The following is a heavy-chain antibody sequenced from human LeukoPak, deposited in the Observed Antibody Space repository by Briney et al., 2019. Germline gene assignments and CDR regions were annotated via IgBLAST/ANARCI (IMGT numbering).Heavy chain of an antibody. CDR1: GGTFSSYA. CDR3: ASTPAPGSGYMGSFDY. Sequence: SVKVSCKASGGTFSSYAISWVRQAPGQGLEWMGRIIPIFGTANYAQKFQGRVTITTDESTSTAYMELSSLRSEDTAVYYCASTPAPGSGYMGSFDYWGQGTRVTVSS. V-gene: IGHV1-69*05. CDR2: IIPIFGTA. D-gene: IGHD6-13*01. J-gene: IGHJ4*02.